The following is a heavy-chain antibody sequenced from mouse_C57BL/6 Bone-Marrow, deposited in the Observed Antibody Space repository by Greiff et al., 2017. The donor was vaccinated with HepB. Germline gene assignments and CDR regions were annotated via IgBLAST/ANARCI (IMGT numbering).Heavy chain of an antibody. CDR2: INPSSGYT. Sequence: VKLMESGAELARPGASVKMSCKASGYTFTSYTMHWVKQRPGQGMEWIGYINPSSGYTKYNQKFKDKATLTADKSSSTAYMQLSSLTSEDSAVYYCARGGWYFDVWGTGTTVTVSS. CDR1: GYTFTSYT. CDR3: ARGGWYFDV. V-gene: IGHV1-4*01. J-gene: IGHJ1*03.